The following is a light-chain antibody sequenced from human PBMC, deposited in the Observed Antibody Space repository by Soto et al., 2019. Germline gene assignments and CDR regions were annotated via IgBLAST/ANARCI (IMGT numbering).Light chain of an antibody. CDR2: DAS. Sequence: EIVLTQSPATLSLSPGERATLSCRASQSVSSSYLSWYQQKPGQAPRLLIYDASSRATGIPDRFSGSGSGTDFTLTISRLESEDFAVYYCQQYGSSPRTFGQGTKVEIK. V-gene: IGKV3-20*01. CDR1: QSVSSSY. J-gene: IGKJ1*01. CDR3: QQYGSSPRT.